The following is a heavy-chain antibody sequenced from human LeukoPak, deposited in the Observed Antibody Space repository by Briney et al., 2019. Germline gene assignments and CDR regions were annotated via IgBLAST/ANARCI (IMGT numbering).Heavy chain of an antibody. Sequence: SESLSLTCAVYGGSFSGYYWSWIREPPGKGLEWIGEINHSGSTNYNPSLKSRVTISVDTSKNQFSLKLSSVTAADTAVYYCARKSWEDAFDIWGQGTMDTVSS. J-gene: IGHJ3*02. CDR1: GGSFSGYY. V-gene: IGHV4-34*01. CDR3: ARKSWEDAFDI. D-gene: IGHD1-26*01. CDR2: INHSGST.